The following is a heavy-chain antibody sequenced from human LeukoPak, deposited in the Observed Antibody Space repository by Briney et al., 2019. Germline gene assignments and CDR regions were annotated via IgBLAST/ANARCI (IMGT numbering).Heavy chain of an antibody. V-gene: IGHV1-69*04. D-gene: IGHD3-22*01. CDR2: IIPILGIA. Sequence: ASVKVSCKASGGTFISYTISWVRQAPGQGLEWMGRIIPILGIANYAQKFQGRVTITADKSTSTAYMELSSLRSEDTAVYYCARERASSGYHQAFDIWGQGTMVTVSS. J-gene: IGHJ3*02. CDR3: ARERASSGYHQAFDI. CDR1: GGTFISYT.